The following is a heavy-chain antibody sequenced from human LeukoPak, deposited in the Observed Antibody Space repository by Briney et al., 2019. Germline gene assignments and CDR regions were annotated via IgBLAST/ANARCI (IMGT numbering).Heavy chain of an antibody. Sequence: SETLSLTCTVSGGSISSSSYYWGWIRQPPGKGLEWIGSIYYSGSTYYNPSLKSRVTISVDTSKNQFSLKLSSMTAADTAVYYCARTNRWVRGDPFDYWGQGTLVTVSS. CDR2: IYYSGST. CDR1: GGSISSSSYY. J-gene: IGHJ4*02. V-gene: IGHV4-39*01. CDR3: ARTNRWVRGDPFDY. D-gene: IGHD3-10*01.